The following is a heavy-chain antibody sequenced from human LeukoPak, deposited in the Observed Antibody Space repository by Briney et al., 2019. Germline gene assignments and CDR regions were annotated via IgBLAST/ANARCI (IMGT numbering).Heavy chain of an antibody. CDR3: AKYGNTRIITGAGHFDY. D-gene: IGHD3-16*01. CDR1: GFTFSSYA. J-gene: IGHJ4*02. V-gene: IGHV3-23*01. Sequence: GGSLRLSCAASGFTFSSYAMTWVRQAPGKGLEWVSFISGSGGSIYYAEYVKGRFTISRDNSKNTLYLQMNSLRAEDTAVYYCAKYGNTRIITGAGHFDYWDQGILVTVSS. CDR2: ISGSGGSI.